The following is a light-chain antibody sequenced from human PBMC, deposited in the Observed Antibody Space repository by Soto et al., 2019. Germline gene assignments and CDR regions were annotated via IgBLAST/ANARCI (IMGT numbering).Light chain of an antibody. Sequence: QPALTQPASVSGSPGQSITISCTGTSSDVGGYNYVSWYQQHPGKAPKLMIYGVTNRPSGVSNRFSGSKSGNTASLTISGLQAEDEADYYCSSYTSSTTLSVVFGGGTKVTVL. CDR3: SSYTSSTTLSVV. J-gene: IGLJ2*01. V-gene: IGLV2-14*01. CDR1: SSDVGGYNY. CDR2: GVT.